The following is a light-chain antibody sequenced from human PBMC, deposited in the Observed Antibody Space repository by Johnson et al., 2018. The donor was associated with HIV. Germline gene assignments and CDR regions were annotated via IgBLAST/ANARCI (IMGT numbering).Light chain of an antibody. Sequence: QSVLTQPPSVSAAPGQKVTISCSGSNSNIGKNYVSWYQQLPGTAPKLLIYDNNKRPAGIPDRFSGSKSGTSATLGITGLQTGDEADYYCGTWDSSLSARYVFGTGTKVTVL. CDR1: NSNIGKNY. CDR3: GTWDSSLSARYV. CDR2: DNN. V-gene: IGLV1-51*01. J-gene: IGLJ1*01.